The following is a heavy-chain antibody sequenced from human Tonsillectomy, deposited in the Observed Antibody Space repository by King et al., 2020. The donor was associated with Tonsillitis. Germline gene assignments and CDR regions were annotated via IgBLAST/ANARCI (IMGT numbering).Heavy chain of an antibody. V-gene: IGHV4-59*01. CDR3: ARGPNGGNLLFHV. CDR1: GGSISSYH. CDR2: IFDNGNT. Sequence: QLQESGPGLVKPSETLSLTCTVSGGSISSYHWSWIRQPPGKGLEWIGYIFDNGNTNYNPSHKSRVTMSVDTSKNQFSLRLRSVTAADTTVYYCARGPNGGNLLFHVWGQGTMVTVSS. J-gene: IGHJ3*01. D-gene: IGHD4-23*01.